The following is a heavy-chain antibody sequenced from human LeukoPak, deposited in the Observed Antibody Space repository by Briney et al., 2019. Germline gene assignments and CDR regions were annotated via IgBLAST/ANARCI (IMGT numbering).Heavy chain of an antibody. CDR2: ISGSGDGT. J-gene: IGHJ4*02. Sequence: ISGSGDGTYYADSVKGRFTISSDNSKSMLYLEMNSLRAEDTATYYCAARPTSAAVAPSDFWGQGTLVTVSS. V-gene: IGHV3-23*01. D-gene: IGHD6-19*01. CDR3: AARPTSAAVAPSDF.